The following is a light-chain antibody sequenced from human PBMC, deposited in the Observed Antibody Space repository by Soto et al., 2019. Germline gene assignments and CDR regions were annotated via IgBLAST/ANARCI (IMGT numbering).Light chain of an antibody. Sequence: EIVLTQSPGTLSLSPGERATPSCRASQSFSSRYLAWYQQKPGQAPRLLIHDASSRATGIPDRFTASGSGTVFTLTISRLEPEDFAVYYCQQYGGSPPYTFGQGTKLEI. J-gene: IGKJ2*01. V-gene: IGKV3-20*01. CDR3: QQYGGSPPYT. CDR1: QSFSSRY. CDR2: DAS.